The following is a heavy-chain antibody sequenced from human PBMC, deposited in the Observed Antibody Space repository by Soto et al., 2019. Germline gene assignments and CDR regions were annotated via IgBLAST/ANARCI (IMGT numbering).Heavy chain of an antibody. V-gene: IGHV3-23*04. Sequence: EVQLGESGGGLVQPGVSLRLSCAASGFTFSSYAMSWVRQAPGKGLEWVSAISGSGGSTYYADSVKGRFTISRYNSKRTLYLQMNSLRAEDTAVYYGAKELRGDVWPQLVTYWGQGTLVTVSS. J-gene: IGHJ4*02. D-gene: IGHD6-13*01. CDR1: GFTFSSYA. CDR2: ISGSGGST. CDR3: AKELRGDVWPQLVTY.